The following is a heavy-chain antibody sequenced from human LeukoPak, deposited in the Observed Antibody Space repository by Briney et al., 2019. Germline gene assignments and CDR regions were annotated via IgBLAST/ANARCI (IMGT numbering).Heavy chain of an antibody. V-gene: IGHV3-49*03. CDR2: IRSKAYGGTT. D-gene: IGHD2-2*01. J-gene: IGHJ4*02. CDR1: GFTFGDYA. CDR3: TRDTRLGYCSRTSCYGSAY. Sequence: GRSLRLSCTASGFTFGDYAMSWFRQAPGKGLEWVGFIRSKAYGGTTEYAASVKGRFTISRDDSKSIAYLQMNSLKTEDTAVYYCTRDTRLGYCSRTSCYGSAYWGQGTLVTVSS.